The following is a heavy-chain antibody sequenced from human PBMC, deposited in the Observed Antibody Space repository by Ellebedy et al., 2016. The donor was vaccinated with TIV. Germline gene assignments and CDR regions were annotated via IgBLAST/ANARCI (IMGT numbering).Heavy chain of an antibody. CDR3: ARHAFHGNKRIDY. CDR1: GYSFNSYW. D-gene: IGHD4-23*01. CDR2: VFPGDSDI. Sequence: GESLKISXKGSGYSFNSYWIGWVRQRPGKGLELMGIVFPGDSDIRYSPSFQGRVTISADKSTSTAYLQWSSLKAADSAMYYCARHAFHGNKRIDYWGQGTLVTVSS. V-gene: IGHV5-51*01. J-gene: IGHJ4*02.